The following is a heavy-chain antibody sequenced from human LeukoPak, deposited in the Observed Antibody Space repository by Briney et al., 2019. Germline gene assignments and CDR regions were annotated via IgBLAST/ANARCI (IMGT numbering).Heavy chain of an antibody. Sequence: SETLSLTCTVSVGSISSYYWSWLRQPPGKGLEWIGEINHSGSTNYNPSLKSRVTISVDTSKNQFSLKLSSVTAADTAVYYCASNEGDYWGQGTLVTVSS. CDR2: INHSGST. D-gene: IGHD1-1*01. J-gene: IGHJ4*02. V-gene: IGHV4-34*01. CDR1: VGSISSYY. CDR3: ASNEGDY.